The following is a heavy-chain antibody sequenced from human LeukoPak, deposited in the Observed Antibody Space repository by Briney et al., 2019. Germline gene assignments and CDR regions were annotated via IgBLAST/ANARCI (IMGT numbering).Heavy chain of an antibody. Sequence: SETLSLTCTVSGGSISSYYWSWIRQPAGKGLEWIGRIYTSGSTNYNPSLKSRVTMSVDTFKNQFSLKLSSVTAADTAVYYCARDLSSIAAAGLDAFDIWGQGTMVTVSS. V-gene: IGHV4-4*07. CDR3: ARDLSSIAAAGLDAFDI. J-gene: IGHJ3*02. D-gene: IGHD6-13*01. CDR1: GGSISSYY. CDR2: IYTSGST.